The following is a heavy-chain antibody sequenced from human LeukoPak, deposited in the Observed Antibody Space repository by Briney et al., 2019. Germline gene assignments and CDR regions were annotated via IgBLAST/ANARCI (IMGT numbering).Heavy chain of an antibody. D-gene: IGHD4-17*01. V-gene: IGHV3-74*01. CDR3: ARGNGDSGYYYYGMDV. CDR2: INSDGSST. J-gene: IGHJ6*02. Sequence: GGSLRLSCAASEFTFSSYWMHWVRQAPGKGLVWVSRINSDGSSTSYADSVKGRFTISRDNAKNTLYLQMNSLRAEDTAVYYCARGNGDSGYYYYGMDVWGQGTTVTVSS. CDR1: EFTFSSYW.